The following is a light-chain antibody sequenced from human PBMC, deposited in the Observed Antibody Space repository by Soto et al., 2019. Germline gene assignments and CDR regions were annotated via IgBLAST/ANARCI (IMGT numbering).Light chain of an antibody. CDR2: DAS. CDR3: LRYNAFSQT. Sequence: IPMTQSPSTLSASVGDRVTITCRASQSMNDWLAWYQQKPGKAPKVLIYDASSLQSGVPSRFSGSGSGTEFTLTIDSLQSDDVAIYYCLRYNAFSQTFGQGTKVEI. CDR1: QSMNDW. J-gene: IGKJ1*01. V-gene: IGKV1-5*01.